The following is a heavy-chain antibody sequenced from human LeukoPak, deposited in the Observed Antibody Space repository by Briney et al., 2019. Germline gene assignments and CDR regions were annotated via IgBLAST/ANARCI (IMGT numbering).Heavy chain of an antibody. J-gene: IGHJ3*02. CDR2: IKEDASAK. V-gene: IGHV3-7*01. CDR3: ARGWSWAFDI. CDR1: QFIFSNYW. D-gene: IGHD3-3*01. Sequence: PGGPLRLSCAASQFIFSNYWMNWVRQAPGKGLEWVANIKEDASAKYYVDSVRGRFTISRDNAKNSLYLQMNNLRAEDTAVYYCARGWSWAFDIWGQGTVVTVSS.